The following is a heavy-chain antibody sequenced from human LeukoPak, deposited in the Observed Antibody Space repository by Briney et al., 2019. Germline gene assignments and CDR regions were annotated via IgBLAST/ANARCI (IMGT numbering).Heavy chain of an antibody. Sequence: SETLSLTCAVYDGSFSGYYWSWIRQPPGKGLEWIGEINHSGSTNYNPSLKSRVTISLDTSKNQFSLKLSSVTAADTAVYYCARFCGGDCYGAFDIWGQGTMVTVSS. D-gene: IGHD2-21*02. CDR3: ARFCGGDCYGAFDI. CDR2: INHSGST. J-gene: IGHJ3*02. V-gene: IGHV4-34*01. CDR1: DGSFSGYY.